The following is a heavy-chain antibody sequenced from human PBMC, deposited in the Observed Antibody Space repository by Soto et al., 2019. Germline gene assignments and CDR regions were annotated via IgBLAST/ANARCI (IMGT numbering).Heavy chain of an antibody. Sequence: GGSLRLSCAASRLTISGHAMHWVRQAPGKGLEWLAVISYDGSDKFYGDSVKGRFTISRDDSESIAYLQMNSLKTEDTAVYYCTRFTMIVEVDLEPPPFDYWGPGTLVTVSS. CDR2: ISYDGSDK. J-gene: IGHJ4*02. D-gene: IGHD3-22*01. CDR3: TRFTMIVEVDLEPPPFDY. V-gene: IGHV3-30*03. CDR1: RLTISGHA.